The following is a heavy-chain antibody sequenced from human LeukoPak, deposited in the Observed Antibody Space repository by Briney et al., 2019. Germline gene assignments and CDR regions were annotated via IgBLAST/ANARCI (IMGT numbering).Heavy chain of an antibody. CDR2: IYPGDSDT. Sequence: GESLKISCKGSGYSFTSYWIGWVRQMPGKGLERMGIIYPGDSDTRYSPSFQGQVTISADKSISTAYLQWSSLKASDTAMYYCARHLGAASLYYYYYMDVWGKGTTVTVSS. J-gene: IGHJ6*03. D-gene: IGHD6-25*01. CDR1: GYSFTSYW. CDR3: ARHLGAASLYYYYYMDV. V-gene: IGHV5-51*01.